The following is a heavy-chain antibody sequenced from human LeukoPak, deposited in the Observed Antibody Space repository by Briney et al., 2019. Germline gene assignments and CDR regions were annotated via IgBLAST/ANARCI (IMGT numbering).Heavy chain of an antibody. D-gene: IGHD3-22*01. J-gene: IGHJ4*02. Sequence: SVKVSCKASGGTFSSYAISWVRQAPGQGLEWMGRIIPILGIANYAQKFQGRVTMTRDTSTSTVYMELSSLRSEDTAVYYCARVRGDYYDSSGYYPFDYWGQGTLVTVSS. CDR1: GGTFSSYA. CDR2: IIPILGIA. CDR3: ARVRGDYYDSSGYYPFDY. V-gene: IGHV1-69*04.